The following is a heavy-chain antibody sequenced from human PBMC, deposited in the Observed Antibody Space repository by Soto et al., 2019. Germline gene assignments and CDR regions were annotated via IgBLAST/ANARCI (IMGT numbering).Heavy chain of an antibody. Sequence: GESLKISCAASGFTFSSYAMSWVRQAPGKGLEWVSAISGSGGSTYYADSVKGRFTISRDNSKNTLYLQMNSLRAEDTAVYYCAKVIGLELRWTFDYWGQGTLVTVSS. J-gene: IGHJ4*02. D-gene: IGHD1-7*01. CDR2: ISGSGGST. V-gene: IGHV3-23*01. CDR3: AKVIGLELRWTFDY. CDR1: GFTFSSYA.